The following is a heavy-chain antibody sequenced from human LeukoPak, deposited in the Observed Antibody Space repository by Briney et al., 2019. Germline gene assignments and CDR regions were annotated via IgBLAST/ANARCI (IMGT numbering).Heavy chain of an antibody. CDR1: GFTFSSYS. CDR2: ISSSSSYI. Sequence: PGGSLRLSCAASGFTFSSYSMNWVRQAPGKGLEWVSSISSSSSYIYYSDSVKGRFTISRDNAKNTLYLQMNSLRAEDTAVYYCARDLYRLPFDYWGQGTRVTVSS. CDR3: ARDLYRLPFDY. V-gene: IGHV3-21*01. J-gene: IGHJ4*02. D-gene: IGHD2-15*01.